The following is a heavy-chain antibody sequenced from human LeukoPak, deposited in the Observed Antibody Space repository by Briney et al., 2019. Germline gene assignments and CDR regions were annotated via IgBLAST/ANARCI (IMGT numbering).Heavy chain of an antibody. CDR3: AKVGVSGPHFDY. Sequence: PGGSLRLSCAASGFTFSSYAMSWLRQAPGKGLEWVSAISGSGGSTYYADSVKGRFTISRDNSKNTLYLQMNSLRAEDTAVYYCAKVGVSGPHFDYWGQGTLVTVSS. V-gene: IGHV3-23*01. D-gene: IGHD2-21*01. CDR2: ISGSGGST. CDR1: GFTFSSYA. J-gene: IGHJ4*02.